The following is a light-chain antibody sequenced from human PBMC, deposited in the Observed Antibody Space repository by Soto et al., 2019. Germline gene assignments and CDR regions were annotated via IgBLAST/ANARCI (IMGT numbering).Light chain of an antibody. CDR1: QGIRNY. V-gene: IGKV1-27*01. CDR3: QKYNNAPRT. Sequence: DIQMTQSPSSLSASVGDTVTITCRASQGIRNYLAWYQKKPGQVPNLLIYAASTLQSGVPSRFSGSGSGTDFTLTISSLRPDDVATYYCQKYNNAPRTFGQGTKVEI. CDR2: AAS. J-gene: IGKJ1*01.